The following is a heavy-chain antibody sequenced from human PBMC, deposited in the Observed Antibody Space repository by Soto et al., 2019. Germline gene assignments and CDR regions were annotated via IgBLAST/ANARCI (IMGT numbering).Heavy chain of an antibody. Sequence: EVQLVESGGGLVQPGGSLRISCAASGFTFSSYWMHWVRQAPGKGLVWVSRINSDGSSTSYADSVKGRFTISRDNAKNTLYLQMNSLRAKDKAVYYGARMGHDYDSSGYPLDYWGQGTLVTVSS. D-gene: IGHD3-22*01. CDR2: INSDGSST. V-gene: IGHV3-74*01. CDR1: GFTFSSYW. CDR3: ARMGHDYDSSGYPLDY. J-gene: IGHJ4*02.